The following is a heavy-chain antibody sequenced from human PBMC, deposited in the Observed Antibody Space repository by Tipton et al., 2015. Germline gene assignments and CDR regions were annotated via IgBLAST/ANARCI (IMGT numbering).Heavy chain of an antibody. D-gene: IGHD6-19*01. Sequence: SVKGRFTISRDNSKNTLYLQMNSLRAEDTAVYYCAKSIAVAGEYYAMDVWGQGTTVTVSS. V-gene: IGHV3-30*02. CDR3: AKSIAVAGEYYAMDV. J-gene: IGHJ6*02.